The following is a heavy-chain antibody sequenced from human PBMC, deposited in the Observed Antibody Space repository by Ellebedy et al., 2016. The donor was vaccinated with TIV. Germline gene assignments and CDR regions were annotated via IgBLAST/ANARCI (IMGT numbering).Heavy chain of an antibody. D-gene: IGHD4-23*01. CDR2: IYYSGST. V-gene: IGHV4-39*01. Sequence: MPSETLSLTCTVSGGSISSSSYYWGWIRQPPGKGLEWIGSIYYSGSTYYNPSLKSRVTISVDTSKNQFSLKLSSVTAADTAEYYCARLREGDYGGNFDYWGQGTLVTVSS. CDR3: ARLREGDYGGNFDY. CDR1: GGSISSSSYY. J-gene: IGHJ4*02.